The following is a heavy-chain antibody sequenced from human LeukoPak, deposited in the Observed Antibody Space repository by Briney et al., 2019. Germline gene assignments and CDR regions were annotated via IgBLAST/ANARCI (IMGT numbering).Heavy chain of an antibody. Sequence: PSETLSLTCTVSGGSISSYYWGWIRQPPGKGLEWIGSMYHSGSTYYKPSLKSRVTISLDTSKNQFSLKLRSVTAADTAVYYCARGQARLAWFDPWGQGTLVTVSS. CDR2: MYHSGST. CDR3: ARGQARLAWFDP. V-gene: IGHV4-38-2*02. J-gene: IGHJ5*02. CDR1: GGSISSYY. D-gene: IGHD6-19*01.